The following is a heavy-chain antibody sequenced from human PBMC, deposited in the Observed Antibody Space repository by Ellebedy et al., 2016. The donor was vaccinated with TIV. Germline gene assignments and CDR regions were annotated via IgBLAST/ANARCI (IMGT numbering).Heavy chain of an antibody. J-gene: IGHJ3*02. D-gene: IGHD6-13*01. CDR1: GYSFTSYW. V-gene: IGHV5-10-1*01. Sequence: GESLKISCKGSGYSFTSYWISWVRQMPGKGLEWMGRIDPSDSYTNYSPSFQGHVTISADKSISTAYLQWSSLKASDTAMDYCARHEGAAAGTLGAFDIWGQGTMVTVSS. CDR3: ARHEGAAAGTLGAFDI. CDR2: IDPSDSYT.